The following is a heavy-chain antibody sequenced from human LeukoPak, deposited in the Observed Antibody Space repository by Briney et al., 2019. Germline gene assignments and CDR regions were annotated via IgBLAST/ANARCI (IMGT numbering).Heavy chain of an antibody. V-gene: IGHV3-74*01. CDR2: IKSDGST. D-gene: IGHD3-22*01. CDR3: ARXPSEIGGYYPEYFRH. CDR1: GFTFSSYW. J-gene: IGHJ1*01. Sequence: GGSLRLSCAASGFTFSSYWMHWVRQAPGKGLVWVSRIKSDGSTNYADSVKGRFTISRDNAKNTVSLQMNSLRAEDTGVYYFARXPSEIGGYYPEYFRHWGQGTLVTVSS.